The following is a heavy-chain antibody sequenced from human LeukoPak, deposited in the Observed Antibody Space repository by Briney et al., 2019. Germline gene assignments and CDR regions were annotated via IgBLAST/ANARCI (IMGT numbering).Heavy chain of an antibody. CDR3: ARVPRGYSGHETTDY. Sequence: ASVKVSCKASGYTFTGYYMHWVRQAPGQGLEWMGWINPNSGGTNYAQKFQGRVTMTRDTSISTAYMELSRLRSDDTAVYYCARVPRGYSGHETTDYWGQGTLVTVSS. J-gene: IGHJ4*02. V-gene: IGHV1-2*02. D-gene: IGHD5-12*01. CDR2: INPNSGGT. CDR1: GYTFTGYY.